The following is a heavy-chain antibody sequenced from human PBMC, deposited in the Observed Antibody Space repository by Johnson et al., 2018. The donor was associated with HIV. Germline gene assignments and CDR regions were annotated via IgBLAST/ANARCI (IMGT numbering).Heavy chain of an antibody. CDR2: ISYDGSNK. CDR1: GFSFSNYA. D-gene: IGHD6-6*01. Sequence: QVQLVESGGGVVQPGRSLTLSCAASGFSFSNYAMHWVRQAPGKGLEWVAIISYDGSNKYYADSVKGRFTISRDNSKNTLYLQMNSLRAEDTAVYYCAKQQLVPDDAFDIWGQGTMVNVSS. V-gene: IGHV3-30*04. J-gene: IGHJ3*02. CDR3: AKQQLVPDDAFDI.